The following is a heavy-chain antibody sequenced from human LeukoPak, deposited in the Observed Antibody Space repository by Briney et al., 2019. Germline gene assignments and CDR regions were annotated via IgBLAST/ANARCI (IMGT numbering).Heavy chain of an antibody. CDR1: GFTFSSYG. J-gene: IGHJ4*01. V-gene: IGHV3-30*03. Sequence: GGSLRLSCAASGFTFSSYGMHWVRQAPGKGLEWVAVISYDGSNKYYADSVKGRFTISRDNSKNTLYLQMNSLRAEDTAVYYCGKGVGIAGVEYYFDYGAKEPW. CDR3: GKGVGIAGVEYYFDY. D-gene: IGHD1-1*01. CDR2: ISYDGSNK.